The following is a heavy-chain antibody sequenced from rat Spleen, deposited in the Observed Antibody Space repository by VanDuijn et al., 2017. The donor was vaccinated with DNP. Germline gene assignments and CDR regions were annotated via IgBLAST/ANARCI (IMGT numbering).Heavy chain of an antibody. CDR1: GFTFSDYG. J-gene: IGHJ4*01. V-gene: IGHV5-20*01. CDR2: ISYDGGST. Sequence: EVKLVESGGGLVQPGRSLKLSCAASGFTFSDYGMAWVLQAPTKGLEWVASISYDGGSTYYRDSVKGRFTISRDNAKSTLYLQMESLRSEDTATYYCAKDIKYYSSYPHAMDAWGQGTSVTVSS. CDR3: AKDIKYYSSYPHAMDA. D-gene: IGHD1-2*01.